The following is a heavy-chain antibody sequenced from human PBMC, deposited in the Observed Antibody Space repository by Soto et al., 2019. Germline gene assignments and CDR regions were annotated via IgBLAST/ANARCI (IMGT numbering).Heavy chain of an antibody. CDR3: ASTDKNSSGYPRDYYGMDV. J-gene: IGHJ6*02. Sequence: PGGSLRLSCAASGFTVSSNYMSWVRQAPGKGLEWVSVIYSGGSTYYADSVKGRFTISRDNSKNTLYLQMNSLRAEDTAVYYCASTDKNSSGYPRDYYGMDVWGQGTTVTVSS. V-gene: IGHV3-53*01. D-gene: IGHD3-22*01. CDR1: GFTVSSNY. CDR2: IYSGGST.